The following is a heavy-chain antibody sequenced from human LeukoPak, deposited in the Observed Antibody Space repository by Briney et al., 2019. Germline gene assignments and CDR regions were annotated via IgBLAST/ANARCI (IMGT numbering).Heavy chain of an antibody. V-gene: IGHV3-48*03. D-gene: IGHD3-10*01. Sequence: GGSLRLSCAASGFTFSSYEMNWVRQALGKGLEWVSYISSSGSTIYYADSVKGRFTISRDNAKNSPYLQMNSLRAEDTAVYYCARDRYYGSGTYDYWGQGTLVTVSS. CDR2: ISSSGSTI. J-gene: IGHJ4*02. CDR3: ARDRYYGSGTYDY. CDR1: GFTFSSYE.